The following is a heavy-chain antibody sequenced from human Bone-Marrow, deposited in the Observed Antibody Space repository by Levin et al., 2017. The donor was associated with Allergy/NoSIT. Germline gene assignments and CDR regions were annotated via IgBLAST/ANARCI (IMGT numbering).Heavy chain of an antibody. Sequence: ASVKVSCKASGYTFTSYGISWVRQAPGQGLEWMEWISAYNGNTNYAQKLQGRVTMTTDTSTSTAYMELRSLRSDDTAVYYCARGTLWIAVAGTLDDAFDIWGQGTMVTVSS. J-gene: IGHJ3*02. V-gene: IGHV1-18*01. CDR1: GYTFTSYG. D-gene: IGHD6-19*01. CDR3: ARGTLWIAVAGTLDDAFDI. CDR2: ISAYNGNT.